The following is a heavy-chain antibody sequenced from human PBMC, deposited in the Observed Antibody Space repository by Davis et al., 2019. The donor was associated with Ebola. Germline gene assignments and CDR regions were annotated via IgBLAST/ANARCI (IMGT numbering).Heavy chain of an antibody. CDR3: ASGYSYGSRWFDP. CDR2: INHSGST. CDR1: GGSSSGYY. Sequence: SETLSLTCAVYGGSSSGYYWSWIRQPPGQGLEWIGEINHSGSTNYNTSLKSRVTISVDTSKNQFSLKLSSVTAADTAVYYCASGYSYGSRWFDPWGQGTLVTVSS. V-gene: IGHV4-34*01. D-gene: IGHD5-18*01. J-gene: IGHJ5*02.